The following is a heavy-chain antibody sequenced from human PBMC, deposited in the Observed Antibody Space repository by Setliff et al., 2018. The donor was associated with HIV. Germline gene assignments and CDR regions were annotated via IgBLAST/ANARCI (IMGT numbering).Heavy chain of an antibody. V-gene: IGHV4-59*11. CDR3: ARDVGLCGVDCRPYFYFDL. Sequence: SETPSLTCTISGGFISNHYWNWIRQPPGKGLEWIGSTHYSGSSYYSPSLKSRVTISLDTSKNQFSLKLSSMTAADTAVYYCARDVGLCGVDCRPYFYFDLWGRGNLVTVSS. D-gene: IGHD2-21*02. CDR2: THYSGSS. CDR1: GGFISNHY. J-gene: IGHJ2*01.